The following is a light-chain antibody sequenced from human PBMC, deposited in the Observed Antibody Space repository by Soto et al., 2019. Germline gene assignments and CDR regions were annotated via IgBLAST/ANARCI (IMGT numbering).Light chain of an antibody. Sequence: DILLNHSPGTLYTSLPKTATTTFRASQSITNRLAWYQQKPGKAPKVLIYDASNLEYGVPSRFSGSGFGTEFILTFSSLQPDDFATYYCQHYVGRWKFGEGTIVEIK. CDR1: QSITNR. CDR2: DAS. V-gene: IGKV1-5*01. CDR3: QHYVGRWK. J-gene: IGKJ1*01.